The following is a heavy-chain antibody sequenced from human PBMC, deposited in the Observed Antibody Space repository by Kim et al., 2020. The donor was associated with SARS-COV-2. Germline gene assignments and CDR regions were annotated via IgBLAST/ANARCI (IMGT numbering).Heavy chain of an antibody. CDR1: GGSISSYY. V-gene: IGHV4-59*13. CDR2: IYYSGST. J-gene: IGHJ4*02. Sequence: SETLSLTCTVSGGSISSYYWSWIRQPPGKGLEWIGYIYYSGSTNYNPSLKSRVTISVDTSKNQFSLKLSSVTAADTAVYYCASLGDPDTAMVTEWGQGTLVTVSS. CDR3: ASLGDPDTAMVTE. D-gene: IGHD5-18*01.